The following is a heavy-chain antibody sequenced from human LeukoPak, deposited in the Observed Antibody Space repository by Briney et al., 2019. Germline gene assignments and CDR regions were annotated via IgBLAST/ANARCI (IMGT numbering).Heavy chain of an antibody. CDR1: GFTFSSYS. CDR2: ISSSSSTI. CDR3: ARDSTYYDDVWGSYHDY. D-gene: IGHD3-16*02. V-gene: IGHV3-48*01. Sequence: HSGGSLRLSCAASGFTFSSYSMNWVRQAPGKGLEWVSYISSSSSTIYYADSVKGRFTISRDNAKNSLYLQMNSLRAEDTAVYYCARDSTYYDDVWGSYHDYWGQGTLVTVSS. J-gene: IGHJ4*02.